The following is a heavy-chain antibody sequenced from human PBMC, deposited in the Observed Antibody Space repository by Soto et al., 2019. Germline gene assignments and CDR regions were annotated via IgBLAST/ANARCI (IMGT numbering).Heavy chain of an antibody. V-gene: IGHV3-23*04. D-gene: IGHD3-10*01. CDR3: ARDRLGFGDLDS. Sequence: EVHLAESGGRLVQQGGSLRLSCAASGFTFNNHAMPWVRQAPGKGLEWVATVSSGGGATYYADSVKGRFTVSRANSKNTVSLHMDSLRADDRARYYCARDRLGFGDLDSWGPGTLLTVSS. CDR2: VSSGGGAT. J-gene: IGHJ4*02. CDR1: GFTFNNHA.